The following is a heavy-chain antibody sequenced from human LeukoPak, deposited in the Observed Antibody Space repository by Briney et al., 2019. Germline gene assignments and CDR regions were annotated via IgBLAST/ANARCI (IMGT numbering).Heavy chain of an antibody. CDR3: SRNTPTYSTPDH. J-gene: IGHJ4*02. Sequence: PGGSLRLSCGASGFIFSSYSMNCVRQAPGKGLEWVSYISNSGSTIYYADSVKGRFTISRDDAKNSLYLQMNSLRDEDTAVYYCSRNTPTYSTPDHWGQGTLVTVSS. D-gene: IGHD6-13*01. CDR1: GFIFSSYS. CDR2: ISNSGSTI. V-gene: IGHV3-48*02.